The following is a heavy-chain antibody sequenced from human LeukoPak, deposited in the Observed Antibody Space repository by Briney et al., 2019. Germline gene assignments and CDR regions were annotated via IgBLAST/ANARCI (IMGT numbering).Heavy chain of an antibody. CDR3: ARRRPAPMVNLEEDVQYYMDV. V-gene: IGHV4-59*08. J-gene: IGHJ6*03. CDR1: GGSLSDDY. Sequence: PETLSLTCSVSGGSLSDDYWSWIRQPPGKALEWIGYIIDGGSPNYNPSLNSRVTMSVDTSKNQFSLNLSSVSGADTAVYYCARRRPAPMVNLEEDVQYYMDVWGSGTTVTVSS. CDR2: IIDGGSP. D-gene: IGHD5-18*01.